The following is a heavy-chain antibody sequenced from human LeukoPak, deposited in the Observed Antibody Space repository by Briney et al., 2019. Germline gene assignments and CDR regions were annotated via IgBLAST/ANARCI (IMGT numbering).Heavy chain of an antibody. CDR1: GGSITGYY. CDR2: IHYTGAT. J-gene: IGHJ4*02. Sequence: SETLSLTCAVYGGSITGYYGSWIRQTPGRGLEWVGEIHYTGATSYNPSLKGRATISTDTSKNQFSLRLSSVTAADTAVYYCARGNILTGYCFDFWGQGALVTVSS. D-gene: IGHD3-9*01. CDR3: ARGNILTGYCFDF. V-gene: IGHV4-34*01.